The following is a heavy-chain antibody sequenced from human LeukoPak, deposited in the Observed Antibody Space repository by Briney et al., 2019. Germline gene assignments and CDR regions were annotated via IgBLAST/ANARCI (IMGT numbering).Heavy chain of an antibody. D-gene: IGHD6-19*01. J-gene: IGHJ4*02. CDR1: GGSISSYY. V-gene: IGHV4-59*01. CDR2: IYYSGST. Sequence: SETLSLTRPVSGGSISSYYWRWIRQPPGKGLEGIGYIYYSGSTNYNPSLKSRVTISVDTSKNQFSLKLSSVTAADTAVYHCARGRIAVANNYYFDYWGQGTLVTVSS. CDR3: ARGRIAVANNYYFDY.